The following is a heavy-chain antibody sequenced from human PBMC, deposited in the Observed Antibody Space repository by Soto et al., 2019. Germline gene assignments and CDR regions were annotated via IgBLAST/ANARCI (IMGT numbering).Heavy chain of an antibody. CDR2: IWYDGSNK. V-gene: IGHV3-33*01. Sequence: QVQLVESGGGVVQPGRSLRLSCAASGFTFSSYGMHWVRQAPGKGLEWVAVIWYDGSNKYYADSVKGRFTISRDNSKNTLYLQMNSLRAEDTAVYYCARDLSGYSGYDEYFDYWGQGTLVTVSS. CDR1: GFTFSSYG. J-gene: IGHJ4*02. D-gene: IGHD5-12*01. CDR3: ARDLSGYSGYDEYFDY.